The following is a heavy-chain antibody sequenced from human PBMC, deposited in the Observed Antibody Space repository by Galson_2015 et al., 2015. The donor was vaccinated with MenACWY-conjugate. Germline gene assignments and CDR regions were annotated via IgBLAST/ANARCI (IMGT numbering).Heavy chain of an antibody. Sequence: CAISGDSVSSQSAAWIWIRQSPSRGLEWLGRTYYGSQWYNDYAASVKGRITLNPDTSKNQFSLQLNSVTPEDTAVYYCGRVTWGSSKAFDYWGQGTPVTVSS. D-gene: IGHD6-13*01. J-gene: IGHJ4*02. CDR1: GDSVSSQSAA. CDR3: GRVTWGSSKAFDY. CDR2: TYYGSQWYN. V-gene: IGHV6-1*01.